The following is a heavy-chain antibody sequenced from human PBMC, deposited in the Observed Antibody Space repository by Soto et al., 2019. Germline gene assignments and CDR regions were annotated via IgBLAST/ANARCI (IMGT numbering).Heavy chain of an antibody. CDR2: INPNSGGT. J-gene: IGHJ4*02. D-gene: IGHD3-16*01. V-gene: IGHV1-2*02. CDR3: ARDDGGMLGSSDY. Sequence: PSVKVSCKASGYTFTGYYMHWVRQAPGQGLEWMGWINPNSGGTNYAQKFQGRVTMTRDTSISTAYMELSRLRSDDTAVYYCARDDGGMLGSSDYWGQGTLVTVSS. CDR1: GYTFTGYY.